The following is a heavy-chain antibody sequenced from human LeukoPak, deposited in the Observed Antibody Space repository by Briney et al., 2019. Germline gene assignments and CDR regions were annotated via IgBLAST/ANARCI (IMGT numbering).Heavy chain of an antibody. V-gene: IGHV3-9*01. CDR3: AKGPGLGAGKRYLDL. D-gene: IGHD6-13*01. J-gene: IGHJ2*01. Sequence: GGFLRLSCVASGFPFDDYGMFWVRQSPGKGLEWVSSISWNSGIIDYADSVKGRFIISRDIAKNSLSLQMNSLIPEDTALYYCAKGPGLGAGKRYLDLWGRGTLVIVSS. CDR2: ISWNSGII. CDR1: GFPFDDYG.